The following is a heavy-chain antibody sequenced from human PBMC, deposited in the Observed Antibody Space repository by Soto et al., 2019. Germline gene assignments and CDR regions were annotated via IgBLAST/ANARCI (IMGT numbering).Heavy chain of an antibody. J-gene: IGHJ6*02. Sequence: SETLSLTCAVYGGSFSGYYWSWIRQPPGKGLEWIGEINHSGSTNYNPSLKSRVTISVDTSKNQFSLKLSSVTAADTAVYYCARDRYYYGSGSPYYYYGMDVWGQGTTVTVSS. CDR1: GGSFSGYY. D-gene: IGHD3-10*01. V-gene: IGHV4-34*01. CDR3: ARDRYYYGSGSPYYYYGMDV. CDR2: INHSGST.